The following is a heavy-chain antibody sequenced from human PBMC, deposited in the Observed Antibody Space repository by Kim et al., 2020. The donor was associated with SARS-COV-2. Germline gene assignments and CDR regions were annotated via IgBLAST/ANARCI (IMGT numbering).Heavy chain of an antibody. Sequence: GESLKISCKGSGYSFTSYWISWVRQMPGKGLEWMGRIDPSDSYTNYSPSFQGHVTISADKSISTAYLQWSSLKASDTAMYYCARQTGGYCSGGSCPTDYWGQGTLVTVSS. CDR3: ARQTGGYCSGGSCPTDY. CDR1: GYSFTSYW. V-gene: IGHV5-10-1*01. CDR2: IDPSDSYT. J-gene: IGHJ4*02. D-gene: IGHD2-15*01.